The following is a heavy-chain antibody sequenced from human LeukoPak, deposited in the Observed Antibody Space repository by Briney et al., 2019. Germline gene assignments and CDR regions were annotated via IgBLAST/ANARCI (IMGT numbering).Heavy chain of an antibody. Sequence: SETLSLTCTVSGGSISSYYWSWIRQPPGKGLEWIGYIYYSGSTNYNPSLKSRVTMSVDTSKNQFSLRLSSVTAADTAVYYCARVTGYMIEDYFDYWGQGTLVTVSS. V-gene: IGHV4-59*01. CDR3: ARVTGYMIEDYFDY. D-gene: IGHD3-22*01. CDR2: IYYSGST. J-gene: IGHJ4*02. CDR1: GGSISSYY.